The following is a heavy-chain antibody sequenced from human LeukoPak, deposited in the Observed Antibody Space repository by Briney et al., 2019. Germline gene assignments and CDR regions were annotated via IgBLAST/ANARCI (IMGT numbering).Heavy chain of an antibody. Sequence: ASVKVSCKASGYTFTSYDINWVRQATGQGLEWMGWMNPNSGNTGYAQKLQRRVTMTRNTSISTAYMELSSLRSEDTAVYYCARGRRNLNCSSTSCYGEDYYFDYWGQGTLVTVSS. D-gene: IGHD2-2*01. V-gene: IGHV1-8*01. CDR2: MNPNSGNT. CDR3: ARGRRNLNCSSTSCYGEDYYFDY. J-gene: IGHJ4*02. CDR1: GYTFTSYD.